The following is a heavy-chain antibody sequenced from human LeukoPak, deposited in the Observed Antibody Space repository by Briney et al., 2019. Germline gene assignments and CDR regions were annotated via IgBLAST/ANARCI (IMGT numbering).Heavy chain of an antibody. CDR1: GHTFTGYY. J-gene: IGHJ6*03. V-gene: IGHV1-2*02. D-gene: IGHD2-15*01. Sequence: ASVKVSCKASGHTFTGYYMHWVRQAPGQGLEWMGWINPNSGGTNYAQKFQGRVTMTRDTSISTAYMELSRLRSDDTAVYYCARDGDIVVVVAALPHYYYMDVWGKGTTVTVSS. CDR2: INPNSGGT. CDR3: ARDGDIVVVVAALPHYYYMDV.